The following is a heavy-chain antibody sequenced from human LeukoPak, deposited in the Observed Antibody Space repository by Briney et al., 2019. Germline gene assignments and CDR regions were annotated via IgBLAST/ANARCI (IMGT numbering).Heavy chain of an antibody. CDR1: GYTFTGYY. V-gene: IGHV1-2*02. D-gene: IGHD3-16*01. CDR2: INPNSGGT. Sequence: GASVKVSCTASGYTFTGYYMHWVRQAPGQGLEWMGWINPNSGGTNYAQKFQGRVTMTRDTSISTAYMELSRLRSDDTAVYYCARALFMITPAMYGMDVWGQGTTVTVSS. J-gene: IGHJ6*02. CDR3: ARALFMITPAMYGMDV.